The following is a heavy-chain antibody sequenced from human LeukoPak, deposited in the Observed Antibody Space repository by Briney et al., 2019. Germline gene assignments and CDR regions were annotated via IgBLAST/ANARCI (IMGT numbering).Heavy chain of an antibody. D-gene: IGHD3-22*01. CDR3: ARDFGYDSRGKGLGY. CDR2: INPNSGGT. Sequence: ASVKVSCEASGYTFTGYYMHWVRQAPGQGLEWMGWINPNSGGTKDPQKFQGRIAMTRDTSVSTAYMDLSRMGSDDTAVYYCARDFGYDSRGKGLGYWGQGTLVTVSS. J-gene: IGHJ4*02. CDR1: GYTFTGYY. V-gene: IGHV1-2*02.